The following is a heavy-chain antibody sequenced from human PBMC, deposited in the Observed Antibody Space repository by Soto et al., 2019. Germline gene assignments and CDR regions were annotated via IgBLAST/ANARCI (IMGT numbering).Heavy chain of an antibody. J-gene: IGHJ6*01. D-gene: IGHD1-26*01. CDR3: ARARYSMDYCGMEV. CDR2: MNPNSGNT. Sequence: GASVKVSCKASGYTFTSYDINWVRQATGQGLEWMGWMNPNSGNTGYAQKFQGRVTMSRNTSISTAYMELSSLRSEDTAVYCCARARYSMDYCGMEVWGQGPTVAVAS. CDR1: GYTFTSYD. V-gene: IGHV1-8*01.